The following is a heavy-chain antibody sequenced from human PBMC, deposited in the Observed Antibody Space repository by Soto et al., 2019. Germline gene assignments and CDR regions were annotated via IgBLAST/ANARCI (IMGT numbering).Heavy chain of an antibody. CDR3: ARGDGDYDGYFFDF. CDR2: IWYDGSNK. V-gene: IGHV3-33*01. CDR1: GFTFSSYG. Sequence: QVQLVESGGGVVQPGRSLRLSCAASGFTFSSYGMHWVRQAPGKGLEWVAVIWYDGSNKYYADSVKGRFTISRDNSKNTLYLQMNSLRAEDTAVYYCARGDGDYDGYFFDFWGQGTLVTVSS. D-gene: IGHD4-17*01. J-gene: IGHJ4*02.